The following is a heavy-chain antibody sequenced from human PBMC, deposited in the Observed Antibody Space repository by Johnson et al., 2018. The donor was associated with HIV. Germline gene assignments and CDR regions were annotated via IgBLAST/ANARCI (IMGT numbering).Heavy chain of an antibody. CDR3: ARASSSWYQGLITYVGAFDI. CDR2: IHYDGSNK. CDR1: GFTFSMSA. V-gene: IGHV3-30*02. Sequence: QVQLMESGGGVVQPGGSLRLTCAASGFTFSMSAMHWVRQAPGKGLEWVTFIHYDGSNKYYADSVKGRFTISRDNSKNTLHLQMNNVRAEDTAVYYCARASSSWYQGLITYVGAFDIWGQGTMVTVFS. J-gene: IGHJ3*02. D-gene: IGHD6-13*01.